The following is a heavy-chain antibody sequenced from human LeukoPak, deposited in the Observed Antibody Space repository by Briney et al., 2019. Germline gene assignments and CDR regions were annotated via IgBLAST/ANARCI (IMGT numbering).Heavy chain of an antibody. D-gene: IGHD2-15*01. CDR2: IRYDGSNE. CDR1: GFTFTSYG. J-gene: IGHJ6*03. CDR3: AREGGYCSGGSCYNYYYYMDV. Sequence: GGSLRLSCAASGFTFTSYGMHWVRQAPGKGLEWVAFIRYDGSNESYADSVKGRFTISRDNSKNTLYLQMNSLRAEDTAVYYCAREGGYCSGGSCYNYYYYMDVWGKGTTVTVSS. V-gene: IGHV3-30*02.